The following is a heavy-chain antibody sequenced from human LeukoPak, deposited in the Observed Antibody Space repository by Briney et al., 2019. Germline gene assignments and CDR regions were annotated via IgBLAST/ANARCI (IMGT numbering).Heavy chain of an antibody. J-gene: IGHJ6*03. D-gene: IGHD6-13*01. V-gene: IGHV4-34*01. Sequence: PSETLSLTCAVYGGSFSGYYWSWIRQPPGKGLEWIGEINHSGSTNYNPSLKSRVTISVDTSKNQFSLKLSSVTAADTAVYYCARGRGRGYSSSWYGYYMDVWGKGTTVTVSS. CDR3: ARGRGRGYSSSWYGYYMDV. CDR1: GGSFSGYY. CDR2: INHSGST.